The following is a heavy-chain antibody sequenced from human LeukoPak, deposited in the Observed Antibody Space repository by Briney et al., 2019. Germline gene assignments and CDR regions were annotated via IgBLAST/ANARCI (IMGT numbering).Heavy chain of an antibody. CDR1: GFTFSRYT. J-gene: IGHJ4*02. CDR3: NRGGKDFDY. CDR2: IRSKADGGTT. V-gene: IGHV3-49*04. Sequence: GGSLRLSCAASGFTFSRYTMNWVRQAPGKGLEWVGSIRSKADGGTTEYAASVKGRSTISRDDSKSIAYLQMNSLKTEDTAVYYCNRGGKDFDYWGRGILVTVSS. D-gene: IGHD1-1*01.